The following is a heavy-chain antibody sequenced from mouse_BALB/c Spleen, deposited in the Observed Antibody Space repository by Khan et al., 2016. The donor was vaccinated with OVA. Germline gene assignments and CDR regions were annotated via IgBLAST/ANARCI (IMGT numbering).Heavy chain of an antibody. CDR1: GFIFTNYW. V-gene: IGHV1-5*01. D-gene: IGHD1-1*01. CDR2: IYPGNSDT. CDR3: TRAGYGAFAY. Sequence: VQLQQSGTVLARPGASVKMSCETSGFIFTNYWMHWVKQRPGQGLEWIGGIYPGNSDTDYNQKFKDKAKLTAVTSASTAYIDLSSLSNEDSAVYYCTRAGYGAFAYWGQGTLVTVSA. J-gene: IGHJ3*01.